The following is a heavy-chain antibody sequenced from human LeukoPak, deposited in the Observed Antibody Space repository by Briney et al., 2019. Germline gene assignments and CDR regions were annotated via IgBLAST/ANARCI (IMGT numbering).Heavy chain of an antibody. V-gene: IGHV3-48*03. Sequence: PGGSLRLSCAASGFTFSSYEMNWVRQAPGKGLEWVSYISSSGSTIYYADSVKGRFTISRDNAKNSLYLQMNSLRAEDTAVYYCARDHSSSWLFDYWGQGTLVTVSS. CDR2: ISSSGSTI. J-gene: IGHJ4*02. CDR3: ARDHSSSWLFDY. CDR1: GFTFSSYE. D-gene: IGHD6-13*01.